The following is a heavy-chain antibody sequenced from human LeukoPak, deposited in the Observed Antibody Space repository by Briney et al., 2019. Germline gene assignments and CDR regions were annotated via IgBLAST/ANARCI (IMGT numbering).Heavy chain of an antibody. V-gene: IGHV1-2*02. CDR1: GYTFTDYY. Sequence: GASVKVSCKASGYTFTDYYMHWVRQAPGQGLEWMGWINPNSGGANYAQEFQGRVTMTRDTSIGTAYMELSRLRSDDTAVYYCARDLELWGQGTLVTVSS. CDR2: INPNSGGA. CDR3: ARDLEL. J-gene: IGHJ5*02.